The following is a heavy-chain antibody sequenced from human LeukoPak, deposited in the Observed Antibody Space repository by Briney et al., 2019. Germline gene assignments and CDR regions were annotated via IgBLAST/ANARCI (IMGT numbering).Heavy chain of an antibody. V-gene: IGHV4-39*07. Sequence: SETLSLTCTVSGGSISSSSYYWGWIRQPPGKGLEWIGSIYYSGSTYYNPSLKSRVTISVDTSKNQFSLKLSSVTAADTAVYYCARGRNSGSYYDWFDPWGQGTLVTVSS. CDR3: ARGRNSGSYYDWFDP. CDR1: GGSISSSSYY. J-gene: IGHJ5*02. D-gene: IGHD1-26*01. CDR2: IYYSGST.